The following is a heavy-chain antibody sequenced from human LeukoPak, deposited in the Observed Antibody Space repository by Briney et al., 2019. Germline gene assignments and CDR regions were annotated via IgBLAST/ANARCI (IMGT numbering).Heavy chain of an antibody. CDR1: GYSLSTGYY. CDR2: IYQSGST. V-gene: IGHV4-38-2*01. Sequence: PSETLSLTCAVSGYSLSTGYYWGWIRQPPGKGLEWIGIIYQSGSTFYNPSLRTRVTISVDTSKNQFSLNLSSVTAADTAVYYCARIFGSGNENYFYYMDVWGKGTTVTVSS. D-gene: IGHD3-10*01. J-gene: IGHJ6*03. CDR3: ARIFGSGNENYFYYMDV.